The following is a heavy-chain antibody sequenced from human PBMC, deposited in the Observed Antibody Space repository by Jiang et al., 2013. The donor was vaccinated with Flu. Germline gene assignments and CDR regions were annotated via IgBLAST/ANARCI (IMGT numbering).Heavy chain of an antibody. Sequence: GSLRLSCAVSGFTVRSNYMSWVRQAPGKGLEWVSVIYSDGSTYYGDSVEGRFTISRDNSKNTLYLQMNSLRADDTAVYYCARALTWGKYGSNLYYFDYWAQGTLVTVSS. J-gene: IGHJ4*02. CDR3: ARALTWGKYGSNLYYFDY. CDR1: GFTVRSNY. CDR2: IYSDGST. V-gene: IGHV3-53*01. D-gene: IGHD7-27*01.